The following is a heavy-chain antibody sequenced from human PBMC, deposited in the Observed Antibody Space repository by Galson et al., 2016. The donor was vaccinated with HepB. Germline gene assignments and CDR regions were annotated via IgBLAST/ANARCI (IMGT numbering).Heavy chain of an antibody. V-gene: IGHV3-23*01. D-gene: IGHD3-10*01. Sequence: SLRLSCAVSGFNFRSYAMSWVRQAPGKGLQWVSGISARGYSTGYAGSVKGRFTISRDNSKNTLYLQMNSLRAEDTAVSYCARGDGPGSYLVDYWGQGTLVTVSS. CDR1: GFNFRSYA. CDR3: ARGDGPGSYLVDY. CDR2: ISARGYST. J-gene: IGHJ4*02.